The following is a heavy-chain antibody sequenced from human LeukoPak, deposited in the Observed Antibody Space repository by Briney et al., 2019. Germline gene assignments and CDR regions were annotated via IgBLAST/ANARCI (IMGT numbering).Heavy chain of an antibody. V-gene: IGHV3-21*01. J-gene: IGHJ4*02. Sequence: GGSLRLSCAASGFTFSSYSMNWVRQAPGKGLEWVSSISSSSSYIYYADSVKGRFTISRDNAKNSLYLQMNSLRAEDTAVYYCARGASAVGHCSSTSCYTPRYWGQGTLVTVSS. CDR1: GFTFSSYS. D-gene: IGHD2-2*02. CDR3: ARGASAVGHCSSTSCYTPRY. CDR2: ISSSSSYI.